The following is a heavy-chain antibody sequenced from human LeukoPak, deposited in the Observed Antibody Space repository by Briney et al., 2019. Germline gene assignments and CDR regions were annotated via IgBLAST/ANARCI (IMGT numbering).Heavy chain of an antibody. Sequence: GGSLRLSCAGSGFSFSSYGMHWVRQAPGKGLEWMAFIRSDGSNKYYADSVKGRFTISRDNSKNTLYLQMNSLRAEDTAVYYCAKDTEIVGATTNDYWGQGTLVTVSS. CDR2: IRSDGSNK. D-gene: IGHD1-26*01. CDR3: AKDTEIVGATTNDY. CDR1: GFSFSSYG. J-gene: IGHJ4*02. V-gene: IGHV3-30*02.